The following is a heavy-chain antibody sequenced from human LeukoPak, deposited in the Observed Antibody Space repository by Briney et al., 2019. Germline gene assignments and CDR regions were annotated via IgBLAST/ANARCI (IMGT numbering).Heavy chain of an antibody. CDR1: GFSLSTTNTA. D-gene: IGHD3-10*01. CDR3: ARDVAFGL. CDR2: IYYSGST. J-gene: IGHJ4*02. V-gene: IGHV4-61*01. Sequence: SGPTLVNPTQTLTLTCTFSGFSLSTTNTAVGWIRQPPGKGLEWIGYIYYSGSTNYNPSLKSRVTISVDTSKNQFSLKLSSVTAADTAVYYCARDVAFGLWGQGTLVTVSS.